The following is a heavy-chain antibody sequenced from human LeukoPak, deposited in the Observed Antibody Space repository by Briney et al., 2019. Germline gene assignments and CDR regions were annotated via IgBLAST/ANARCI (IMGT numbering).Heavy chain of an antibody. J-gene: IGHJ4*02. V-gene: IGHV4-39*07. CDR3: ASRQGIAAAGIPDY. Sequence: SETLSLTCTVSGGSISSSSYYWGWIRQPPEKGLECIGSIYYSGSTYYNPSLKSRVTISVDTSKNQFSLKLSSVTAADTAVYYCASRQGIAAAGIPDYWGQGTLVTVSS. CDR2: IYYSGST. D-gene: IGHD6-13*01. CDR1: GGSISSSSYY.